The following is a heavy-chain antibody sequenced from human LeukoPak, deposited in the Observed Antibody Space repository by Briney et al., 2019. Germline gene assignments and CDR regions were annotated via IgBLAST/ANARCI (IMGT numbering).Heavy chain of an antibody. V-gene: IGHV1-2*02. Sequence: ASVKVSCKASGYTFTGYYMHWVRQAPGQGLEWMGWINPNSGGTNYAQKFQGRVTMTRDTPISTAYMELSRLRSDDTAVYYCAKGIRGYSGYGYYYYMDVWGKGTTVTVSS. CDR2: INPNSGGT. D-gene: IGHD5-12*01. CDR3: AKGIRGYSGYGYYYYMDV. J-gene: IGHJ6*03. CDR1: GYTFTGYY.